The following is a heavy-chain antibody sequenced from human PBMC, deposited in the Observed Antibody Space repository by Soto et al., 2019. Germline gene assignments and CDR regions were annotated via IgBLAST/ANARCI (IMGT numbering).Heavy chain of an antibody. CDR2: ISHNDEPKI. V-gene: IGHV3-30-3*01. Sequence: QVQLVESGGGVVQPGSSLRLSCAASGFSFKNYAVHWVRQAPGKGLEWVALISHNDEPKIFYADSVQGRFTISRDNFKNTVYLQMNGLGDEDTSVYHCSRGVRAETYYNAFDYWGQGTQVTVSS. CDR1: GFSFKNYA. CDR3: SRGVRAETYYNAFDY. J-gene: IGHJ4*01. D-gene: IGHD3-10*01.